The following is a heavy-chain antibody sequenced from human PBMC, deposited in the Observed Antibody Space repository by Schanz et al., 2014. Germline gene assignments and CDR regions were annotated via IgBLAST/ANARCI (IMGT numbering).Heavy chain of an antibody. CDR1: RSTFSSYT. CDR3: ASSGAGYSSSWDFDY. CDR2: FIPILDVG. J-gene: IGHJ4*02. V-gene: IGHV1-69*02. D-gene: IGHD6-13*01. Sequence: QVQLVQSGAEVKKPGSSVKVSCKASRSTFSSYTISWARQARGQGLEWVGRFIPILDVGNYAQQFQGRVTFTADKSTSTAYMELSSLRSEDTAVYYCASSGAGYSSSWDFDYWGQGTLVTVSS.